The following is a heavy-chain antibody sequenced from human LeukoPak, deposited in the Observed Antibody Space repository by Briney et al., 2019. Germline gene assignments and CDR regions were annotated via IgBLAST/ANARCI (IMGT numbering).Heavy chain of an antibody. Sequence: ASVKVSCKASGYTFTSYDINWVRQATGQGLEWMGWMNPNSGNTGYAQKFQGRVTMTRNTSISTAYMELSSLRSEDTAVYYCARDPAYCSSTSCYSDGMDVWGQGTTVTVSS. D-gene: IGHD2-2*01. CDR3: ARDPAYCSSTSCYSDGMDV. V-gene: IGHV1-8*01. J-gene: IGHJ6*02. CDR1: GYTFTSYD. CDR2: MNPNSGNT.